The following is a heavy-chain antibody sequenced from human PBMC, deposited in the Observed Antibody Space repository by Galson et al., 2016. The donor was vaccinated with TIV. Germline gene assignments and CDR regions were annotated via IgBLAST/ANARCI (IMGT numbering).Heavy chain of an antibody. CDR2: IKQDASEK. CDR1: GFTFSSHW. D-gene: IGHD4-23*01. Sequence: SLRLSCAASGFTFSSHWMTWVRQAPGKGLEWVANIKQDASEKYYGDSVKGRFTISRDNAENLIFLRMNSLRAEDTAVYFCARENFGGKPYDAFDIWGQGTVVTVSS. V-gene: IGHV3-7*01. J-gene: IGHJ3*02. CDR3: ARENFGGKPYDAFDI.